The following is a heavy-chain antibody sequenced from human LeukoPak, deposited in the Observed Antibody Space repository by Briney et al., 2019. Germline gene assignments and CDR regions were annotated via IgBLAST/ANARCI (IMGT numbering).Heavy chain of an antibody. Sequence: GGSLRLSCTASGFTLSSYAMSWVRQAPGEGLEWVSSISSSSSYIYYADSVKGRFTISRDNAKNSLNLQMNSLRVEDSAVYYCVRGGYQFEYWGQGTLVTVSS. V-gene: IGHV3-21*01. CDR3: VRGGYQFEY. D-gene: IGHD1-26*01. J-gene: IGHJ4*02. CDR2: ISSSSSYI. CDR1: GFTLSSYA.